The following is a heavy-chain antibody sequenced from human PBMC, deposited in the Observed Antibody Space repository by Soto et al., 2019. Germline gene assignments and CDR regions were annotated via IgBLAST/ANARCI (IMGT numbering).Heavy chain of an antibody. CDR3: ASEGAVAGPETEYFQH. V-gene: IGHV3-30-3*01. D-gene: IGHD6-19*01. CDR1: GFTFSSYA. CDR2: ISYDGSNK. Sequence: QVQLVESGGGVVQPGRSLRLSCAASGFTFSSYAMHWVRQAPGKGLEWVAVISYDGSNKYYADSVKGRFTISRDNSKKTQYLQMNSLRDEDTDVYYCASEGAVAGPETEYFQHWGQGTLVTVSS. J-gene: IGHJ1*01.